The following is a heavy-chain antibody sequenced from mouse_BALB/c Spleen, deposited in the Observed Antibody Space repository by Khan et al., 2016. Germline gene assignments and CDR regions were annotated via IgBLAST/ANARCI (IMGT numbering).Heavy chain of an antibody. V-gene: IGHV1-37*01. CDR1: GYSFTGYF. D-gene: IGHD2-2*01. CDR3: ERSGGYGGLPY. J-gene: IGHJ3*01. CDR2: IKPYIGDT. Sequence: VQLQESGPELVKPGASVKISCKASGYSFTGYFMNWVKQSYGKSLEWIGRIKPYIGDTFYNQNFKSKATLTVDTSSNTAHMELLSLTTEDSAAYYCERSGGYGGLPYWGQGTTVTVSS.